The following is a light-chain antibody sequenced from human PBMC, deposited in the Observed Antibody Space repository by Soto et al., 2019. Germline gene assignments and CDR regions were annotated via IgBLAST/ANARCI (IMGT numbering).Light chain of an antibody. Sequence: DIQMTQSPSSLSASVGDRVTITCRASQSISNYLNWYQQKPGRAPKLLIYAASSLQSGVPSRFSGSGSGIDFTLTISSLQPEDFATYYCQQSYNTWTFGQGTKVEIK. CDR3: QQSYNTWT. CDR2: AAS. V-gene: IGKV1-39*01. J-gene: IGKJ1*01. CDR1: QSISNY.